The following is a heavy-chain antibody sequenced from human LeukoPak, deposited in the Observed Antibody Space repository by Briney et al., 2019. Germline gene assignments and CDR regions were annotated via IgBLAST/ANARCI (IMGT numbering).Heavy chain of an antibody. CDR1: GFTFSSYG. CDR2: ISYDGSNK. J-gene: IGHJ1*01. Sequence: GGSLRLSCAASGFTFSSYGMHWVRQAPGKGLEWVAVISYDGSNKYYADSVKGRFTISRDNSKNTLYLQMNSLRAEDTAVYYCAKDLAVAGTIIFQHWGQGTLVTVSS. V-gene: IGHV3-30*18. CDR3: AKDLAVAGTIIFQH. D-gene: IGHD6-19*01.